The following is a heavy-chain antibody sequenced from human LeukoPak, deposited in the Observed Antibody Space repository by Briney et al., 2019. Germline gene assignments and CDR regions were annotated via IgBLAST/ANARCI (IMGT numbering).Heavy chain of an antibody. D-gene: IGHD5-12*01. CDR3: AKDEATIGYSYYYMDV. J-gene: IGHJ6*03. CDR1: GFTFRNYG. CDR2: VRYDSTKK. V-gene: IGHV3-30*02. Sequence: GGSLRLSCAAYGFTFRNYGIHWVRQAPGKGLEWVAFVRYDSTKKYYADSVKGRFTISRDNFKNTPDLQMNSLRPEDTAVYHCAKDEATIGYSYYYMDVWGKGTMVTISS.